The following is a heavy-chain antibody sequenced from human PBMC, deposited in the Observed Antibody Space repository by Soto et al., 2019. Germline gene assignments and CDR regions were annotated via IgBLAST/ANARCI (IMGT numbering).Heavy chain of an antibody. CDR3: ARAGYSYGPIFA. CDR1: RDTFSSSG. J-gene: IGHJ5*02. CDR2: FIPIFGTA. Sequence: QVQLEQSGAEMKKPGSSVKVSCKASRDTFSSSGCSWVRRAPGQGLEWMGGFIPIFGTANYAPNFQGRVSITADESTGMVYMELSSLRSDDTAVYYCARAGYSYGPIFAWGQGTLVSVSS. D-gene: IGHD5-18*01. V-gene: IGHV1-69*01.